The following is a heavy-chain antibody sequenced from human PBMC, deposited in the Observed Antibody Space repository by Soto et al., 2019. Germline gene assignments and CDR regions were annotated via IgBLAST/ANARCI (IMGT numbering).Heavy chain of an antibody. V-gene: IGHV3-21*02. Sequence: EVQLVVSGGGLVKPGGSLRLSCAASGFTFSYYSMSWVRQAPGRGLEWVSSISSSTTYISYADSVRGRFTISGDNAKNSLDLQMNSLRAEDTAVYYCVRDPVGVDSTFYFDSWGQGTLVTVTS. CDR3: VRDPVGVDSTFYFDS. J-gene: IGHJ4*02. D-gene: IGHD2-15*01. CDR1: GFTFSYYS. CDR2: ISSSTTYI.